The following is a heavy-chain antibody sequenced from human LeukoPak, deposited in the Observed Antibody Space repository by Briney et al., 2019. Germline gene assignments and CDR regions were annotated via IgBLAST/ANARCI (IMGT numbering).Heavy chain of an antibody. CDR2: TRYDGSKE. CDR1: GFTFSSYG. Sequence: GGSLRLSCVASGFTFSSYGMHWVRQAPGKGLEWVAFTRYDGSKEYYADSVKGRFTISRDNAKNSLYLQMNSLRAEDTAVYYCARAPGGGNPGGYFDYWGQGTLVTVSS. CDR3: ARAPGGGNPGGYFDY. V-gene: IGHV3-30*02. J-gene: IGHJ4*02. D-gene: IGHD4-23*01.